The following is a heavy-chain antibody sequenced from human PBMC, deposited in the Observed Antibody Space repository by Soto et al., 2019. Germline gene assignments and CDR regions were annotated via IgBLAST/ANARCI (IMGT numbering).Heavy chain of an antibody. CDR1: GFTFSSYA. Sequence: QVQLVESGGGVVQPGRSLRLSCAASGFTFSSYAMHWVRQAPGKGLEWVAVISYDGSNKYYADSVKGRFTISRDNSKNALYLQRNSLRAEDTAVYYCARADVVVTAKYYFDCWGQGTLVTVSS. J-gene: IGHJ4*02. CDR3: ARADVVVTAKYYFDC. CDR2: ISYDGSNK. V-gene: IGHV3-30-3*01. D-gene: IGHD2-21*02.